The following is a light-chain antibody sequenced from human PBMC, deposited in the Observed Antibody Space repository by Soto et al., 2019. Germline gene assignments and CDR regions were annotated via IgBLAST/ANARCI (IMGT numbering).Light chain of an antibody. Sequence: EIVMTQSPATLSVAPGERATLSCRASQSLSTNLAWYQQKPGQAPRLLIYGASTRVPGVPARFSVSGSGTGFSLTISSMQSEDFAVYYCQQYHDWPPSTLGQGTRLEIK. V-gene: IGKV3-15*01. CDR2: GAS. CDR1: QSLSTN. CDR3: QQYHDWPPST. J-gene: IGKJ5*01.